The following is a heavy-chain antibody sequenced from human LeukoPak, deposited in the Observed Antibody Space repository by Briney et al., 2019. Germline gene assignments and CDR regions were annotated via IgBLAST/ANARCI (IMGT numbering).Heavy chain of an antibody. Sequence: GGSLRLSCAAYGFTFSNYWMTWVRQSPGKGLEWVAKIKLDGSEKYYVDSVKGRFTISRDNTKNSLYLQMNSLRAEDTAVYYCARGLYSCLYWGQGTLVTASS. CDR2: IKLDGSEK. V-gene: IGHV3-7*04. CDR3: ARGLYSCLY. CDR1: GFTFSNYW. J-gene: IGHJ4*02. D-gene: IGHD5-18*01.